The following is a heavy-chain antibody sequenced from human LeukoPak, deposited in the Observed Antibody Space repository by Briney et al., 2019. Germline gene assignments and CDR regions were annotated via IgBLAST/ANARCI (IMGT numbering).Heavy chain of an antibody. CDR3: ARDQYDTWSRRGNFDS. CDR2: IKLDGSEK. D-gene: IGHD3-3*01. Sequence: GGSLRLSCAASGFTFSSYWMSWVRQAPGKGLEWVANIKLDGSEKNYVDSVKGRFTISRDNTKNSLYLQMNSLRVEDTAVFYCARDQYDTWSRRGNFDSWGQGTLVIVSS. V-gene: IGHV3-7*03. CDR1: GFTFSSYW. J-gene: IGHJ4*02.